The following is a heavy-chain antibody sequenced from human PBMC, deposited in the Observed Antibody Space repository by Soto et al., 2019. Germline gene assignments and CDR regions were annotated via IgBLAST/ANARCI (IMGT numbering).Heavy chain of an antibody. Sequence: SQTLSLTCAISGDSVSSNSADWNWIRQSQSRGLEWLGRTYYRSKWYNDYAVSVKSRITINPDTSKKQFSLQLNSVTPEDTAVYYCARGNLHCSSTSCYPYYYYGMDVWGQGTTVTVSS. V-gene: IGHV6-1*01. J-gene: IGHJ6*02. CDR3: ARGNLHCSSTSCYPYYYYGMDV. CDR1: GDSVSSNSAD. CDR2: TYYRSKWYN. D-gene: IGHD2-2*01.